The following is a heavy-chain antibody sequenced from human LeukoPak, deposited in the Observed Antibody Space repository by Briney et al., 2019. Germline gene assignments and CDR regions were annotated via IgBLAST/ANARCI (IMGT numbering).Heavy chain of an antibody. CDR1: GFTFSSYA. CDR3: AKDLQAGLGPEIGY. D-gene: IGHD6-13*01. CDR2: ISGSGGST. J-gene: IGHJ4*02. Sequence: PGGSLRLSCAASGFTFSSYAMSWVRQAPGKGLEWVSAISGSGGSTYYADSVKGRFTISRDNSKNTLYLQMNSLRAEDTAVYYCAKDLQAGLGPEIGYWGQGTLVTVSS. V-gene: IGHV3-23*01.